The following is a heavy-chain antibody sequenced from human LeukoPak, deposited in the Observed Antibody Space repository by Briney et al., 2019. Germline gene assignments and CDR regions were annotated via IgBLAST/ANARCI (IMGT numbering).Heavy chain of an antibody. Sequence: GASVKVSCKASGYTFTSYYMHWVRQAPGQGLEWMGIINPSGGSTSYAQKFQGRVTMTRETSTSTVYMEVSSLRSEDTAVYYCARDNSVGDSAWWFDPWGQGTLVTVSS. CDR2: INPSGGST. D-gene: IGHD5-12*01. CDR1: GYTFTSYY. V-gene: IGHV1-46*01. CDR3: ARDNSVGDSAWWFDP. J-gene: IGHJ5*02.